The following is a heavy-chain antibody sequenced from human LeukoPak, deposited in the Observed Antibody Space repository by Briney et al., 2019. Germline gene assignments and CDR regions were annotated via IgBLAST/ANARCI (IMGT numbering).Heavy chain of an antibody. J-gene: IGHJ4*02. Sequence: ASVKVSCKASGYTFTTYYMHWMRQAPGQGPEGMGIINPRGGSTDYSQKFQGRITMTSDTSTSTVYMELSSLRSDDTAVYFCARVGSAAATADYWGQGTLVTVSS. CDR3: ARVGSAAATADY. V-gene: IGHV1-46*01. CDR1: GYTFTTYY. CDR2: INPRGGST. D-gene: IGHD6-25*01.